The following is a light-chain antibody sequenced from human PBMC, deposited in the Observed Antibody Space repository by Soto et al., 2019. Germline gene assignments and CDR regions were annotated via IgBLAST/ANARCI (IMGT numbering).Light chain of an antibody. Sequence: QSALTQPASVSGSPGQSITISCTGTSGDVGGYNYVSWYQQHPGKAPKLVIHGISNRPSGISERFSGSRSGNTASLTISGLQPEDEADYFCSAYSTTATPCGFGTGPKVTV. V-gene: IGLV2-14*01. CDR1: SGDVGGYNY. CDR3: SAYSTTATPCG. CDR2: GIS. J-gene: IGLJ1*01.